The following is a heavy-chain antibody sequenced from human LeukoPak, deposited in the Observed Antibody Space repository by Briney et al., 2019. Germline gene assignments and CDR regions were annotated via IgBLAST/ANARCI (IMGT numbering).Heavy chain of an antibody. CDR3: ARGSEAAVFDY. CDR1: GGSISSYY. D-gene: IGHD6-13*01. J-gene: IGHJ4*02. V-gene: IGHV4-59*01. Sequence: PSETLSLTCTVSGGSISSYYWSWIRQPPGKGLEWIGYIYYSGSTNHNPSLKSRVTISVDTSKNQFSLKLSSVTAADTAVYYCARGSEAAVFDYWGQGTLVTVSS. CDR2: IYYSGST.